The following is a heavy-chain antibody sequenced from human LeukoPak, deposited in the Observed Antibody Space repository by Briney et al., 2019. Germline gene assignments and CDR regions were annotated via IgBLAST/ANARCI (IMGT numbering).Heavy chain of an antibody. CDR1: GFTFSSYS. CDR2: ISSSGSTI. J-gene: IGHJ4*02. CDR3: ARDFDYSDSSVYYLGGYFDY. V-gene: IGHV3-48*04. D-gene: IGHD3-22*01. Sequence: GGSLRLSCAASGFTFSSYSMNWVRQAPGKGLEWVSYISSSGSTIYYADSVKGRFTISRDNAKNSLYLQMNSLRAEDTAVYYCARDFDYSDSSVYYLGGYFDYWGQGTLVTVAS.